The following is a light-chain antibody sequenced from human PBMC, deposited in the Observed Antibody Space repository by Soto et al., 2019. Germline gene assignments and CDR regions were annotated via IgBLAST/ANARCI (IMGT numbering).Light chain of an antibody. CDR3: QKFTSAPFT. Sequence: DIQMTQSPSTLSASVGDRFTITCRASQGISSHLAWYHQKPGQLPILLIYAASILQSGVPSRFSGSGSGTDFTLTISSLQPEDVGIYYCQKFTSAPFTFGGGTKVDIK. V-gene: IGKV1-27*01. CDR1: QGISSH. J-gene: IGKJ4*01. CDR2: AAS.